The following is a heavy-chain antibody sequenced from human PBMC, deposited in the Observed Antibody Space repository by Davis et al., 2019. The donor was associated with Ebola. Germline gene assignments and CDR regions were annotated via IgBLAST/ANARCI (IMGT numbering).Heavy chain of an antibody. CDR2: INHSGST. D-gene: IGHD4-17*01. CDR1: GGSISSGGYY. Sequence: PSETLSLTCTVSGGSISSGGYYWSWIRQPPGKGLEWIGEINHSGSTNYNPSLKSRVTISVDTSKNQFSLKLSSVTAADTAVYYCARLRYGALGYWGQGTLVTVSS. CDR3: ARLRYGALGY. V-gene: IGHV4-39*07. J-gene: IGHJ4*02.